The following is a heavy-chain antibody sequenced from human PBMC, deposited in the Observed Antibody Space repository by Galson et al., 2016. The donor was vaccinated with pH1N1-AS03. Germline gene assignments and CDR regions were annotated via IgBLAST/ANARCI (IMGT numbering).Heavy chain of an antibody. CDR2: IDGDGRTT. CDR3: TRDCTSVNCYGANGF. J-gene: IGHJ4*02. CDR1: GFTFSNYR. V-gene: IGHV3-74*01. D-gene: IGHD2-2*01. Sequence: SLRLSCAASGFTFSNYRMVWVRQGPGEGLVWVSHIDGDGRTTGFADSVKGRFTISRDNAKNTLYLQMNSLRTEDTAVYYCTRDCTSVNCYGANGFWGQGNLVTVSS.